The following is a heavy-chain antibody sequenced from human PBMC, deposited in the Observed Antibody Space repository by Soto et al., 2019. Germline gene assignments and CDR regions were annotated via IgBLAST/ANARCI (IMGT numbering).Heavy chain of an antibody. D-gene: IGHD3-22*01. Sequence: EVQLVESGGGLVKPGGSLRLSCAASGFTFSNAWMSWVRQAPGKGLEWVGRIKSKTDGGTTDYAAPVKGRFTISRDDSKNTLYLQMNSLKTEVTAVYYCTTSYYYDSSGYYYFDYWGQGTLVTVSS. J-gene: IGHJ4*02. CDR2: IKSKTDGGTT. CDR3: TTSYYYDSSGYYYFDY. CDR1: GFTFSNAW. V-gene: IGHV3-15*01.